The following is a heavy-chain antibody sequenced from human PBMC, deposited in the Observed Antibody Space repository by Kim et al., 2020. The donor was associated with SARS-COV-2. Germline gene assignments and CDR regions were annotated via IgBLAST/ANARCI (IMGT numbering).Heavy chain of an antibody. D-gene: IGHD1-1*01. CDR3: ARDRAGTDIDH. J-gene: IGHJ4*02. CDR1: GITFSRSG. V-gene: IGHV3-30*03. Sequence: GWSLRLSCVASGITFSRSGMHWVRQAPGKGLDWVAFISYDGTSKDYTDAVKGRFTISRDNSKNTLYLQMNTLRGEDSAVYYCARDRAGTDIDHWGQGALVTVSS. CDR2: ISYDGTSK.